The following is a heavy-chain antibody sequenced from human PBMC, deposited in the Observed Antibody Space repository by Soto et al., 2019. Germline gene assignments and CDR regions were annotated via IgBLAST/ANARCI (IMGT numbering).Heavy chain of an antibody. CDR1: GYAFTTYG. V-gene: IGHV1-18*01. CDR3: ARGRYGDY. J-gene: IGHJ4*02. CDR2: ISAHNGNT. D-gene: IGHD1-1*01. Sequence: QVHLVQSGAEVKKPGASVKVSCKGSGYAFTTYGITWMRQAPGQGLEWMGWISAHNGNTNYAQKLQGRGTVTRDTSTSTAYMELRSLRSDDTAVYYCARGRYGDYWGQGALVTVSS.